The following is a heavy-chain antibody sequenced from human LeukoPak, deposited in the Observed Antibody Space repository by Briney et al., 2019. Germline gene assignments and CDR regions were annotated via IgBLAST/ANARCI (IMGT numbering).Heavy chain of an antibody. CDR2: IWYNGSNK. CDR1: GSTFSSFA. J-gene: IGHJ5*02. CDR3: SRGGYGDYNNWFDP. D-gene: IGHD4-17*01. V-gene: IGHV3-33*01. Sequence: GRSLRLSCAASGSTFSSFAMHWVRQAPGKGLEWVADIWYNGSNKYYAESVKGRFTISRDNSRNTLYLQMNSLRAEDTAVYYCSRGGYGDYNNWFDPWGQGTLVIVSS.